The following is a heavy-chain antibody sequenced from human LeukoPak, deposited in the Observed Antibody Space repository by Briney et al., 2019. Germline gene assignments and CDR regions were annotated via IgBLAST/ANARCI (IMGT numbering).Heavy chain of an antibody. CDR1: GFTFSDYA. CDR3: AREGLPGSGSYSPGYHGMDV. Sequence: PGRSLRLSCAASGFTFSDYALHWVRQAPGKGLEWVTIISFDGHNKYYADPVKGRFTISRDNSKNTVYLQMNSLRPEDTALYYCAREGLPGSGSYSPGYHGMDVWGQGTTVTVSS. CDR2: ISFDGHNK. J-gene: IGHJ6*02. D-gene: IGHD3-10*01. V-gene: IGHV3-30*04.